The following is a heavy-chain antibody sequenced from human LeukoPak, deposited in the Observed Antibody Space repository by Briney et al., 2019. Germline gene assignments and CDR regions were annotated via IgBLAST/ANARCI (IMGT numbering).Heavy chain of an antibody. CDR2: IWYDGSNK. Sequence: GGSLRLSCAASGFTFSSYGMHWVRQAPGKGLEWVAVIWYDGSNKYYADSVKGRFTISRDNSKNTLYLQMNSLRAEDTAVYYCARGARDSYGYYYYAMDVWGQGTTVTVSS. CDR3: ARGARDSYGYYYYAMDV. D-gene: IGHD5-18*01. J-gene: IGHJ6*02. V-gene: IGHV3-33*01. CDR1: GFTFSSYG.